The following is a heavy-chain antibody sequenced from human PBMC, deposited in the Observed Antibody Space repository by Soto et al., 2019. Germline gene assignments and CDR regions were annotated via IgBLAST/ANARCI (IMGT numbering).Heavy chain of an antibody. V-gene: IGHV4-34*01. J-gene: IGHJ3*02. CDR1: GGSFSGYY. D-gene: IGHD2-2*02. CDR3: ARPVHCSSTSCYKSAAFDI. CDR2: INHSGST. Sequence: QVQLQQWGAGLLKPSETLSLTCAVYGGSFSGYYWSWIRQPPGKGLEWIGAINHSGSTNYNPSLKSRVTRSVDTSKNQFSLKLSSVTAADTAVYYCARPVHCSSTSCYKSAAFDIWGQGTMVTVSS.